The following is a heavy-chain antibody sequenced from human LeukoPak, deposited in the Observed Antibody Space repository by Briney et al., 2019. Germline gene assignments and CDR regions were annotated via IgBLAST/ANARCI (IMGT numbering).Heavy chain of an antibody. D-gene: IGHD2-15*01. CDR1: GFTFSSYW. J-gene: IGHJ4*02. Sequence: GGSLRLSCAASGFTFSSYWMHWVRQAPGKGLVWVSRINSDGSSTSYADSVKGRFTISRDNSKNTLYLQMNSLRAEDTAVYYCAKDPRYHCSGGSCYDDYWGQGTLVTVSS. CDR2: INSDGSST. V-gene: IGHV3-74*01. CDR3: AKDPRYHCSGGSCYDDY.